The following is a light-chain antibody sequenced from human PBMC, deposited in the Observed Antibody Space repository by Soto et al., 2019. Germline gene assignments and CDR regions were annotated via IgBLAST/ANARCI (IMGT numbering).Light chain of an antibody. J-gene: IGKJ5*01. CDR3: QHYNNWPIT. CDR2: DAS. V-gene: IGKV3-11*01. CDR1: QSVSSY. Sequence: EIVLTQSPATLSLSPGERATLSCRASQSVSSYLAWYQQKPGQAPRLLIYDASNRATGIPARFSGSGSGTEFILTISSLQSEDFAVYYCQHYNNWPITFGQGTRLEIK.